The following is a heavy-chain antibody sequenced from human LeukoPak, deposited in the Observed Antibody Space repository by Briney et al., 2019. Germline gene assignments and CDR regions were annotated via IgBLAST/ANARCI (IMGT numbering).Heavy chain of an antibody. J-gene: IGHJ2*01. CDR3: ARDIPIITLVRGVIMTNWYFDL. V-gene: IGHV4-61*02. CDR2: IYTTGST. CDR1: GGSISSGTYY. D-gene: IGHD3-10*01. Sequence: PSQTLSLTCAVSGGSISSGTYYWSWIRQPAGKGLEWIGRIYTTGSTSYNPSHKSRVTVSVDTSKNQFSLKLSSVTAADTAVYYCARDIPIITLVRGVIMTNWYFDLWGRGTLVTVSS.